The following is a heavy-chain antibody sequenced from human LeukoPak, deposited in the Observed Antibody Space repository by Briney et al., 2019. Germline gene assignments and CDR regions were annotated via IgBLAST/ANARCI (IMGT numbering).Heavy chain of an antibody. CDR1: GGTFSNYA. Sequence: GASVKVSCKASGGTFSNYAIGWVRQAPGQGLEWMGGVIPIFSTANYAQKFQGRVTITADESTSTAYMELSSLRSEDTAVYYCARDVGYCSSTSCSGDYWGQGTLVTVSS. CDR3: ARDVGYCSSTSCSGDY. CDR2: VIPIFSTA. J-gene: IGHJ4*02. V-gene: IGHV1-69*13. D-gene: IGHD2-2*01.